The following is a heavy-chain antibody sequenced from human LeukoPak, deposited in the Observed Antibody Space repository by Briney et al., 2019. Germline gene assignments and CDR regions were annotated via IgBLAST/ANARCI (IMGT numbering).Heavy chain of an antibody. J-gene: IGHJ4*02. CDR1: GYTFTSYD. D-gene: IGHD3-22*01. CDR2: INPNSGGT. CDR3: ARDILPNYDSSGYDY. Sequence: ASVKVSCKASGYTFTSYDINWVRQAPGQGLEWMGWINPNSGGTNYAQKFQGRVTMTRDTSISTAYMELSRLRSDDTAVYYCARDILPNYDSSGYDYWGQGTLVTVSS. V-gene: IGHV1-2*02.